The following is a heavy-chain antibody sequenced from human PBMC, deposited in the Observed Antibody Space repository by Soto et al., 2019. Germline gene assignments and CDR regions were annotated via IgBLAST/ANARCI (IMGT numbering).Heavy chain of an antibody. J-gene: IGHJ5*02. CDR1: GFTFSSYW. CDR3: ASNSGYDFNWFDP. V-gene: IGHV3-74*01. D-gene: IGHD5-12*01. Sequence: GGSLRLSCAASGFTFSSYWMHWVRQAPGKGLVWVSRINSDGSSTSYADSVKGRFTISRDNAKNTLYLQMNSLRAEDTAVYYCASNSGYDFNWFDPWGQGTLVTVSS. CDR2: INSDGSST.